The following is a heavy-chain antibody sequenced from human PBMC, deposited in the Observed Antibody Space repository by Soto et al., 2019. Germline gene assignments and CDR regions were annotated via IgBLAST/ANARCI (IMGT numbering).Heavy chain of an antibody. J-gene: IGHJ6*02. CDR3: AKDRGWLAERYYYGMDV. CDR2: ISYDGSNK. V-gene: IGHV3-30*18. Sequence: QVQLVESGGGVVQPGRSLRLSCAASGFTFSSYGMHWVRQAPGKGLEWVAVISYDGSNKYYADSVKGRFTISRDNSKKPLYLQMNSLRAEDTAVYYCAKDRGWLAERYYYGMDVWGQGTTVTVSS. D-gene: IGHD6-19*01. CDR1: GFTFSSYG.